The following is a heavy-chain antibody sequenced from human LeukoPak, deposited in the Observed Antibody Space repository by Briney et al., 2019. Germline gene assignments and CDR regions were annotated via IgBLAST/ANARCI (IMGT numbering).Heavy chain of an antibody. J-gene: IGHJ4*02. CDR1: GFTFSSYG. D-gene: IGHD5-24*01. V-gene: IGHV3-30*02. CDR2: IRYDGSNK. CDR3: AKSGYNRFDY. Sequence: QPGGSLRLSCAASGFTFSSYGMHWVRQAPGKGLEWVAFIRYDGSNKYYADSVKGRFTISRDSSKNTLYLQMNSLIAEDTAVYYCAKSGYNRFDYWGQGTRVTVSS.